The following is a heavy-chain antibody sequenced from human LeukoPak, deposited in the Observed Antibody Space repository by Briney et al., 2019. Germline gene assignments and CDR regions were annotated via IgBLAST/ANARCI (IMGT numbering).Heavy chain of an antibody. D-gene: IGHD6-13*01. Sequence: GGSLRLSCAASGFTFSNYWMSWVRQAPGKGLEWVANIKEDGSEKYYVDSVKGRFTISRDNARNSLYLQMNSLRAEDTAVYYCASGRQLGYWGQGTLVAVPS. CDR3: ASGRQLGY. V-gene: IGHV3-7*01. CDR2: IKEDGSEK. CDR1: GFTFSNYW. J-gene: IGHJ4*02.